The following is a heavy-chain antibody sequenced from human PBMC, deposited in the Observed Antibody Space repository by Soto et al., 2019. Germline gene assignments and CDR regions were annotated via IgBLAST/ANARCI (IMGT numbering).Heavy chain of an antibody. CDR1: GGPIKPGDYY. CDR3: ARAGFSYGHLLF. D-gene: IGHD3-10*01. J-gene: IGHJ4*02. V-gene: IGHV4-30-4*01. Sequence: QVQLKESGPGLVKPSETLSLTCNVSGGPIKPGDYYWNWIRQPPGKGLEWIGYVFYSGATNYSPSLKSRAAISMDTSKNQFSLSLTSVTAADTAVYYCARAGFSYGHLLFWGQGIRVTVST. CDR2: VFYSGAT.